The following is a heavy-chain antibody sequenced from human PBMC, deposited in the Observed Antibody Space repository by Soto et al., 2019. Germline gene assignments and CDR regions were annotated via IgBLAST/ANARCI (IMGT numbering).Heavy chain of an antibody. CDR1: GFTFSNYA. V-gene: IGHV3-23*01. CDR3: AKDRDYFDY. CDR2: IRGSAGTP. Sequence: HPGGSLRLSCAASGFTFSNYAMNWVRQAPGKGLEWVASIRGSAGTPYYADSVRGRFTISRDNSKNTLSLQMNSLRVEDTAVYYCAKDRDYFDYWGQGALVTVSS. J-gene: IGHJ4*02.